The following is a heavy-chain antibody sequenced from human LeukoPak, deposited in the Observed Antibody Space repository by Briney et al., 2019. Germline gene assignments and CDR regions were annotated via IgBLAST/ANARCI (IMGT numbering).Heavy chain of an antibody. CDR2: ISDSGGRT. CDR1: GLTLSNYG. J-gene: IGHJ4*02. D-gene: IGHD3-22*01. CDR3: AKRGVVIRVILVGFHKEAYYFDS. Sequence: PGGSLRLSCAVSGLTLSNYGMSWVRQAPGKGVEGVAGISDSGGRTNYADSVKGRFTISRDNPKNTLYLQMNSLRAEDTAVYFCAKRGVVIRVILVGFHKEAYYFDSWGQGALVTVSS. V-gene: IGHV3-23*01.